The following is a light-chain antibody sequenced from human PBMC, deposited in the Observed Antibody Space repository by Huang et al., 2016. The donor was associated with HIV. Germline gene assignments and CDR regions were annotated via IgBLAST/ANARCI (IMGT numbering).Light chain of an antibody. CDR2: GAS. Sequence: EIVLTQSPGILSLSPGERVILSCRASHSVSKNYLAWYQQKPGQAPRLPMYGASTRATGIPDRFSGGESETDFNLTIRRLEPEDFAVYYCQQYGGLLQEITFGGGAKVEI. J-gene: IGKJ4*01. CDR1: HSVSKNY. V-gene: IGKV3-20*01. CDR3: QQYGGLLQEIT.